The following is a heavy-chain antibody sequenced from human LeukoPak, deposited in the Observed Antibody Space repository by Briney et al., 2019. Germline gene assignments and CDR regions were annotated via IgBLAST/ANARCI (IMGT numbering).Heavy chain of an antibody. CDR3: ARGSLGSSWFYFDY. CDR1: GYTFTSYG. D-gene: IGHD3-22*01. CDR2: ISAHNGNR. V-gene: IGHV1-18*01. J-gene: IGHJ4*02. Sequence: GASVKVSCEAFGYTFTSYGINWVRQAPGQGLQWMGWISAHNGNRNYAQNLQGRVTVTADTSTSTAYMELRSLRSDDTAVYYCARGSLGSSWFYFDYWGQGTLVTVSS.